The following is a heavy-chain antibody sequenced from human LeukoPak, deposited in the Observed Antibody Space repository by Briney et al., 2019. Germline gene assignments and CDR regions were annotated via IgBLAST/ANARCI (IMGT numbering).Heavy chain of an antibody. V-gene: IGHV3-30*01. CDR1: GFTLSSNA. CDR2: TSYDGTTK. Sequence: GGSLRLSCTAPGFTLSSNAMHWVRQAPGKGLEWVAVTSYDGTTKYYADSVKGRFTISRDNSENTLYLQMNSLRPEDTAVYYCVTEVRRPYFDSWGQGTLVTVSS. CDR3: VTEVRRPYFDS. J-gene: IGHJ4*02. D-gene: IGHD4-17*01.